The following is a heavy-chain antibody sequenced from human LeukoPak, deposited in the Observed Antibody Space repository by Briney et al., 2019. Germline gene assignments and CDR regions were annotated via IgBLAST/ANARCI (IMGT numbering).Heavy chain of an antibody. J-gene: IGHJ4*02. CDR3: ARDRGDSRVFDY. V-gene: IGHV4-31*03. Sequence: PSETLSLTCTVSGVSISSGGYYWSWIRQHPGKGLEWIGYIYYSGSTYYNPSLKSRVTISVDTSKNQFSLKLSSVTAADTAVYYCARDRGDSRVFDYWGQGTLVTVSS. CDR2: IYYSGST. CDR1: GVSISSGGYY. D-gene: IGHD3-22*01.